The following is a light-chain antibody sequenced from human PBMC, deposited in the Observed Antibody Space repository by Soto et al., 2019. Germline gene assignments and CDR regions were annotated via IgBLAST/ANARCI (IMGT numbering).Light chain of an antibody. CDR2: AAS. Sequence: DIQLTQSPSFLSASVGDRVTITCRASQGISSYLAWYQQKPGKAPKLLINAASTLQSGVPSRFSGSGSGTDLTLTIRSRQPEDFPTEHRHRLNSYPITLGQCIRLEIK. J-gene: IGKJ5*01. CDR3: HRLNSYPIT. CDR1: QGISSY. V-gene: IGKV1-9*01.